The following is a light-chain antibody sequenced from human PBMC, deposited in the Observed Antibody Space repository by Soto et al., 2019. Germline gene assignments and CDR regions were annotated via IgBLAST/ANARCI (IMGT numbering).Light chain of an antibody. V-gene: IGKV3-15*01. CDR2: DAF. J-gene: IGKJ1*01. CDR3: QQYNNWPPWT. Sequence: VMTQSPATLYVSPGERVTLSCRASQSVGSNLAWYQQKRGQAPRLLIYDAFSRATGVPARFSGSGSGTEFTLTISSLQSADFATYYCQQYNNWPPWTFGQGTKVEIK. CDR1: QSVGSN.